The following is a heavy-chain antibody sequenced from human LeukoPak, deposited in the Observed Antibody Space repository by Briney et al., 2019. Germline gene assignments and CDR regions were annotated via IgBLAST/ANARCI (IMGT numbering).Heavy chain of an antibody. CDR3: ARHSYCGGDCYPYYFDY. Sequence: GESLKISCKGSGYIFTSYWIGWVRQMPGKGLEWMGIIYPGDSDTRYSPSFQGQVTISADKSISTAYLQWSSLKASDTAMYYCARHSYCGGDCYPYYFDYWGQGTLVTVSS. CDR2: IYPGDSDT. V-gene: IGHV5-51*01. CDR1: GYIFTSYW. D-gene: IGHD2-21*02. J-gene: IGHJ4*02.